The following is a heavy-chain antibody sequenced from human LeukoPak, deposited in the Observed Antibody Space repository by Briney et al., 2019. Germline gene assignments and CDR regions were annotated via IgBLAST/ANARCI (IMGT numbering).Heavy chain of an antibody. CDR2: IYFTGNA. V-gene: IGHV4-39*01. J-gene: IGHJ4*02. D-gene: IGHD6-6*01. Sequence: SETLSLTCTVSGGSVSGSSYYWGWIRQPPGKGLEWIGSIYFTGNAYYNPSLKSRVTISVDTSKNQFSLILRSVTAADTAVYYCAGSLRGAAHHFDYWGQGTLVTVSS. CDR3: AGSLRGAAHHFDY. CDR1: GGSVSGSSYY.